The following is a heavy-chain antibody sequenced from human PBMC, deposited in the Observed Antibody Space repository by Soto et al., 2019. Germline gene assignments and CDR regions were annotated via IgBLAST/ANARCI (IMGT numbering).Heavy chain of an antibody. CDR2: TYYRSKWYN. CDR1: GDSVSSNSAA. Sequence: PSQTLSLTCAISGDSVSSNSAAWNWIRQSPSRGLEWLGRTYYRSKWYNDYAVSVKSRITINPDTSKNQFSLQLNSVTPEDTAVYYCLRETPGIMVRGVNWFDPWGQGTLVTVSS. V-gene: IGHV6-1*01. D-gene: IGHD3-10*01. CDR3: LRETPGIMVRGVNWFDP. J-gene: IGHJ5*02.